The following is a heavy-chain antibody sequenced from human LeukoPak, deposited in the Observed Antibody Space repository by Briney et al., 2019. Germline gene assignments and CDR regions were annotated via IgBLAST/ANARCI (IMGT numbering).Heavy chain of an antibody. V-gene: IGHV4-4*09. CDR2: IYTSGST. J-gene: IGHJ4*02. D-gene: IGHD3-22*01. CDR1: GGSISSYY. CDR3: ARMPADYDSSGYYPD. Sequence: SETLSLTCTVSGGSISSYYWSWIRQPPGRGLEWIGYIYTSGSTNYNPSLKSRVTISVDTSKNQFSLELSSVTAADTAVYYCARMPADYDSSGYYPDWGQGTLVTVSS.